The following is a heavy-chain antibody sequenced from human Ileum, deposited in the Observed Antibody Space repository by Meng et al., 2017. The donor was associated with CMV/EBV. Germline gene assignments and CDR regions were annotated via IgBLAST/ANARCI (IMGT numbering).Heavy chain of an antibody. CDR2: INHSGST. CDR3: ARGIQLWSRVEWFDP. CDR1: GGSFSGYY. Sequence: VYGGSFSGYYWSWIRQPPGKGLEWIGEINHSGSTNYNPSLKSRVTISVDTSKNQFSLKLSSVTAADTAVYYCARGIQLWSRVEWFDPWGQGTLVTVSS. D-gene: IGHD5-18*01. V-gene: IGHV4-34*01. J-gene: IGHJ5*02.